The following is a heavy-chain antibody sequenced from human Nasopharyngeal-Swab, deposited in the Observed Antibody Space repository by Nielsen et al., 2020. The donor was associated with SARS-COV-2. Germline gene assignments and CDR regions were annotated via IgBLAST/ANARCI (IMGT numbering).Heavy chain of an antibody. V-gene: IGHV4-59*01. J-gene: IGHJ3*02. CDR1: GGSISSYY. CDR3: ARDIGLGLLDAFDI. CDR2: IYYSGST. D-gene: IGHD2/OR15-2a*01. Sequence: SETLSPTCTVSGGSISSYYWSWIRQPPGKGLEWIGYIYYSGSTNYNPSLKSRVTISVDTSKNQFSLKLSSVPAADTAVYYCARDIGLGLLDAFDIWGQGTMVTVSS.